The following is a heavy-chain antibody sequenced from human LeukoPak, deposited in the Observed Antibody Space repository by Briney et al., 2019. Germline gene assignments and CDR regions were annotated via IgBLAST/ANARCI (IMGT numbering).Heavy chain of an antibody. V-gene: IGHV3-64*01. D-gene: IGHD3-3*01. CDR2: ISSNGGST. CDR3: AREGYYDFWSGSGSYYFDY. J-gene: IGHJ4*02. CDR1: GFTFSSYA. Sequence: GGSLRLSCAASGFTFSSYATHWVRQAPGKGLEYVSAISSNGGSTYYANSVKGRFTISRDNSKNTLYLQMGSLRAEDMAVYYCAREGYYDFWSGSGSYYFDYWGQGTLVTVSS.